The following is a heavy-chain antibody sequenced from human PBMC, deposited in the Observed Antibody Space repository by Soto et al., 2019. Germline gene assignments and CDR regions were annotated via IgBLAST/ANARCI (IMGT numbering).Heavy chain of an antibody. V-gene: IGHV3-74*01. CDR2: INSDGSST. Sequence: GGSWGPPGAASALTSRTNGLNGFRQAPGKGLVWVSRINSDGSSTSYADSVKGRFTISRANAKNTLYLQMNSLRAEDTAVYYCAGDILERRSVWGQGTLVTVSS. CDR1: ALTSRTNG. CDR3: AGDILERRSV. J-gene: IGHJ4*02. D-gene: IGHD1-1*01.